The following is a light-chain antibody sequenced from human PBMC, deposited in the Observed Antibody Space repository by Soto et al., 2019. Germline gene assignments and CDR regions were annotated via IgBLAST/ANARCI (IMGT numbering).Light chain of an antibody. J-gene: IGKJ2*01. CDR3: QHFGSSSYT. V-gene: IGKV3-20*01. CDR1: QTVFRNF. CDR2: GAS. Sequence: EIVLTQSPGTLSLSPGQRATLSCGASQTVFRNFLAWYQQKPGQAPRLLIYGASNRATGSPDRFSGSGSGTGFTLTISSVEPEDFAVYYCQHFGSSSYTFGQGTKLDIK.